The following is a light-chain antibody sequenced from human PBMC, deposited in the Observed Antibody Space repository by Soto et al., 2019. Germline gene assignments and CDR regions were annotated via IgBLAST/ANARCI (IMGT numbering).Light chain of an antibody. J-gene: IGLJ1*01. Sequence: QSVLTQPASVSGSPGQSITISCSGTGSDIGSYNHVAWYQQFPGKSPKLMIYVVSDRPPGVSDRFSGSKSGITASLTISGLQTEDEADYYCISYTDRQSYLFGTGTKLTVL. CDR3: ISYTDRQSYL. CDR2: VVS. CDR1: GSDIGSYNH. V-gene: IGLV2-14*03.